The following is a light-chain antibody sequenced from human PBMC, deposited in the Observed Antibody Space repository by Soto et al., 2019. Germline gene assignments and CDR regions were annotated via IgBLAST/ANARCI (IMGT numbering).Light chain of an antibody. J-gene: IGKJ1*01. CDR2: DAS. Sequence: DIQVTQSPPTLSASVGDRVTITCRASQTLSTGMAWYQQKPGKAPKLLVYDASTLQSGVASRFSGSGSGTEFTLIISGLQPDDSATYYCQQYTNPNNPWMFGQGTKVDIK. CDR1: QTLSTG. V-gene: IGKV1-5*01. CDR3: QQYTNPNNPWM.